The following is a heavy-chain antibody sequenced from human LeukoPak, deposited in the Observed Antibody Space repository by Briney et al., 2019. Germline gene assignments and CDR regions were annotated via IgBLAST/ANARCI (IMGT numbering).Heavy chain of an antibody. CDR1: GFTFSSYG. CDR2: IWYDGSNK. V-gene: IGHV3-33*03. J-gene: IGHJ4*02. Sequence: GGSLRLSCAASGFTFSSYGMHWVRQAPGKGLEWVGVIWYDGSNKYYADSVKGRFTISRGNAKNTLYLQMNSLRAEDTAVYYCAATMPHFDYWGQGTLVTVSS. CDR3: AATMPHFDY. D-gene: IGHD2-2*01.